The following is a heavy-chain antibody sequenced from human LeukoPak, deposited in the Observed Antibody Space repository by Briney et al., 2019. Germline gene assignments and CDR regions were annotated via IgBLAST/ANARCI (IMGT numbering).Heavy chain of an antibody. V-gene: IGHV1-46*01. J-gene: IGHJ4*02. D-gene: IGHD6-25*01. CDR2: ISPSGGST. CDR3: ARGLRQPKAPFDY. Sequence: ASVKVSCKASGYTFTSYDINWVRQATGQGLEWMGIISPSGGSTSYAQKFQGRVTMTRDTSTSTVYMELSSLRSEDTAVYYCARGLRQPKAPFDYWGQGTLVTVSS. CDR1: GYTFTSYD.